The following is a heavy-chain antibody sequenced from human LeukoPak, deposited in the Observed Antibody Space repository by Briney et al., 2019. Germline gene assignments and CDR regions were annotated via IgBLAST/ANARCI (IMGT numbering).Heavy chain of an antibody. V-gene: IGHV1-2*02. CDR1: GYTFTGYY. CDR3: ARGAHYHDSSEGYDY. J-gene: IGHJ4*02. Sequence: ASVKVSCKASGYTFTGYYMHWVRQAPGQGLGWMGWINPNSGGTNYAQKFQGRVTMTRDTPISTAYMELSRLRSDDTAVYYCARGAHYHDSSEGYDYWGQGTLVTVSS. CDR2: INPNSGGT. D-gene: IGHD3-22*01.